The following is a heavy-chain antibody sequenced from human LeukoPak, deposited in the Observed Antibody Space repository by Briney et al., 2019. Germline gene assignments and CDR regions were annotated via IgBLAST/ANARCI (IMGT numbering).Heavy chain of an antibody. CDR3: ATRDFGFDAFDI. J-gene: IGHJ3*02. D-gene: IGHD3-16*01. CDR1: GYSFTTFW. Sequence: GESLKISCQGSGYSFTTFWIGWVRQMPGKGLEWMGIIYPGDSDTIYSPSFQGQVTIPADKSISTAYLQWRSLKASDTAMYYCATRDFGFDAFDIWGQGTMVTVPS. V-gene: IGHV5-51*01. CDR2: IYPGDSDT.